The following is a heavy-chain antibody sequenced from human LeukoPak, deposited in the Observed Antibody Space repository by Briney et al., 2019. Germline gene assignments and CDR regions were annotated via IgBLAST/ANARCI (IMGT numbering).Heavy chain of an antibody. CDR1: GGSVSSGSYH. CDR2: ISDRGST. CDR3: ARGGDY. J-gene: IGHJ4*02. Sequence: PSETLSFTCTVSGGSVSSGSYHWSWIRQHPGKGLEWIGYISDRGSTNYNPSLKSRVTMSVDTSKNQFSLKLSSVTAADTAVYYCARGGDYWGQGTLVTVSS. V-gene: IGHV4-61*01. D-gene: IGHD5-12*01.